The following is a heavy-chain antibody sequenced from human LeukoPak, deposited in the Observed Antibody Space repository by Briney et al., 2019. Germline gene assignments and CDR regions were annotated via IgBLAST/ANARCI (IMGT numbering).Heavy chain of an antibody. Sequence: GGSLRLSCAASGFTFSSYTMNWVRQAPGKGLEWVSSISSSANYIYYADSVKGRFTISRDNAKNSLYLQMNSLRAEDTAVYYCAKAPGPGNYYDTNGYYYFDHWGQGTLVTVSS. D-gene: IGHD3-22*01. CDR3: AKAPGPGNYYDTNGYYYFDH. V-gene: IGHV3-21*04. J-gene: IGHJ4*02. CDR1: GFTFSSYT. CDR2: ISSSANYI.